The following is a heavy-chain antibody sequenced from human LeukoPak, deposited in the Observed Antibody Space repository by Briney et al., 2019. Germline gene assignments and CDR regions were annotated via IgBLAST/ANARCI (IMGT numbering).Heavy chain of an antibody. CDR3: ASPGIAVAGTRDY. CDR2: INHSGST. Sequence: SSETLSLTCAVYGGSFSGYYWSWIRQPPGKGLEWIGEINHSGSTNYNPSLKSRVTISVDTSKNQFSLKLSSVTAADTAVYYCASPGIAVAGTRDYWGQGTLVTVSP. CDR1: GGSFSGYY. J-gene: IGHJ4*02. V-gene: IGHV4-34*01. D-gene: IGHD6-19*01.